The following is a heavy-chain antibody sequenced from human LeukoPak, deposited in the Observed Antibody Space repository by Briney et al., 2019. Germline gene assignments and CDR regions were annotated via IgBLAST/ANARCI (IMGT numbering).Heavy chain of an antibody. CDR1: GFTFSDYS. Sequence: PGGSLRLSCAASGFTFSDYSMNWVRQAPRKGLEWVASVNTVSSYIYYADSMRGRFTISRVNAKNSLFLQMNSLRAEDTAVYYCARLRRNSDRSDFFYYYDHWGQGTLVTVSS. D-gene: IGHD3-22*01. J-gene: IGHJ4*02. V-gene: IGHV3-21*01. CDR2: VNTVSSYI. CDR3: ARLRRNSDRSDFFYYYDH.